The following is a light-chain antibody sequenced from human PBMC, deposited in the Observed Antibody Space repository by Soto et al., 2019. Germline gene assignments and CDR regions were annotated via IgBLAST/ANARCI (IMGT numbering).Light chain of an antibody. Sequence: QSVLTQSPSASGTPGQRVTISCSGSSSNIESNYVYWYQQLPGTAPKLLIYRNNQRPSGVPDRFSGSKSGTSASLAISGLRSEDEADYYCAAWDDSLSGYVFGTGTKVTVL. V-gene: IGLV1-47*01. CDR1: SSNIESNY. CDR3: AAWDDSLSGYV. J-gene: IGLJ1*01. CDR2: RNN.